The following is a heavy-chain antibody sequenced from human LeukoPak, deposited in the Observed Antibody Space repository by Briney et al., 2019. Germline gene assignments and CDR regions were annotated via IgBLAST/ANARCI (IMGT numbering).Heavy chain of an antibody. V-gene: IGHV3-74*01. D-gene: IGHD4-17*01. CDR3: ARGPDYGDYLNWYFDL. CDR1: GFTFSSYW. J-gene: IGHJ2*01. Sequence: GGSLRLSCAASGFTFSSYWMRWVRQAPGKGLVWVSRINSDGSSTSYADSVKGRFTISRDNAKNTLYLQMNSLRAEDTAVYYCARGPDYGDYLNWYFDLWGRGTLVTVSS. CDR2: INSDGSST.